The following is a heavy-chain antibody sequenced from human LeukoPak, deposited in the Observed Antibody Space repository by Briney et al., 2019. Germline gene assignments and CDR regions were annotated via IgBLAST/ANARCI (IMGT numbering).Heavy chain of an antibody. Sequence: KPSETLSLTCTVSGGYISSSDYYWGWIRQPLGKRLEWIGSMYYSGSTYYNPSLRSRVTISVDTSKNQFSLKLSSVTAADTAVYNCARQTVTAFPNWFDPWGQGTLVTVSS. CDR1: GGYISSSDYY. D-gene: IGHD2-21*02. CDR3: ARQTVTAFPNWFDP. V-gene: IGHV4-39*01. CDR2: MYYSGST. J-gene: IGHJ5*02.